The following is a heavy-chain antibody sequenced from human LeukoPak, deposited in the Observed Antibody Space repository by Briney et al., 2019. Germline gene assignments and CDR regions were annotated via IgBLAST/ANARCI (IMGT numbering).Heavy chain of an antibody. J-gene: IGHJ3*02. D-gene: IGHD2-15*01. Sequence: GGSLRLSCAASGFTFDDYGMSWVRQAPGKGLEWVSGINWNGGSTGYADSVKGRFTISRGNAKNSLYLQMNSLRAEDTALYYCARRGLGYCSGGSCYAPFDIWGQGTMVTVSS. CDR3: ARRGLGYCSGGSCYAPFDI. CDR2: INWNGGST. CDR1: GFTFDDYG. V-gene: IGHV3-20*04.